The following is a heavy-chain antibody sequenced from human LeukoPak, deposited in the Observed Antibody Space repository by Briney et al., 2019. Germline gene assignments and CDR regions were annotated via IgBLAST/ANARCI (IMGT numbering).Heavy chain of an antibody. CDR1: GFTFSSYA. Sequence: GGSLRLSCAASGFTFSSYAMSWVRQAPGKGLEWVSATSGSGGSTYYADSEKGRFTISRDNSKNTLYLQMNSLRAEDTAVYHCAKVPNSSGWRHYFDYWGRGTLVTVSS. J-gene: IGHJ4*02. V-gene: IGHV3-23*01. D-gene: IGHD6-19*01. CDR3: AKVPNSSGWRHYFDY. CDR2: TSGSGGST.